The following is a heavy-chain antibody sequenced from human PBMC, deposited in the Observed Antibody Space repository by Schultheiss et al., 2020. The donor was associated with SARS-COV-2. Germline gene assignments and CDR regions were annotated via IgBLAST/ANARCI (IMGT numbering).Heavy chain of an antibody. Sequence: GGSLRLSCAASGFTFSSYSMNWVRQAPGKGLEWVASIKEDGSDKYYVDSVKGRFTISRDNARNSLYLQMNSLRAEDTAVYYCAREPRGHNWFDPWGQGTLVTVSS. CDR1: GFTFSSYS. V-gene: IGHV3-7*01. CDR2: IKEDGSDK. D-gene: IGHD3-10*01. J-gene: IGHJ5*02. CDR3: AREPRGHNWFDP.